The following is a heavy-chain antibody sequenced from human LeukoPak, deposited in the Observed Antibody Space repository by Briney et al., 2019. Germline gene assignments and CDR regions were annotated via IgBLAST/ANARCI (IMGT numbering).Heavy chain of an antibody. CDR2: INPSGGSP. Sequence: ASVKVSCKSSGYTFINYYIHWVRQAPGQGLEWMGIINPSGGSPTYAQKFQGRVTMTSDMSTSTVYMELSSLGSEDTAVYYCARDVAAAGSAFDFWGQGTMVIVSS. D-gene: IGHD6-13*01. CDR1: GYTFINYY. CDR3: ARDVAAAGSAFDF. V-gene: IGHV1-46*01. J-gene: IGHJ3*01.